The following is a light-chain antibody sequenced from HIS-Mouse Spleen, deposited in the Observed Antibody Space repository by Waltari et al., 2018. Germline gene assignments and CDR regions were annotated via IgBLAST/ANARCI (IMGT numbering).Light chain of an antibody. CDR1: QGISSY. V-gene: IGKV1-9*01. CDR2: AAS. J-gene: IGKJ1*01. CDR3: QQLNSYPPT. Sequence: DIQLTQSPSFLSASVGDRVTITCRASQGISSYLAWYQQKPGKAPKRLIYAASTLQSGVPSRCSGSGSGTEFNLTISSLQPEDFATYYCQQLNSYPPTFGQGTKVEIK.